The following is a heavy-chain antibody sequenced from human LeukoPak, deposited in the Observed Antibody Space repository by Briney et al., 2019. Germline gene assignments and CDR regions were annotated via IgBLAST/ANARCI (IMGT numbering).Heavy chain of an antibody. CDR2: INHRGST. CDR3: ARFSLGYDAFDI. D-gene: IGHD5-12*01. J-gene: IGHJ3*02. V-gene: IGHV4-34*01. Sequence: SETLSLTCAVYGGSFSGYYWNWIRQPPGKGLEWIGEINHRGSTNNNPSLKSRVTISVDTSKNHFSLKLSSVTAADTAVYYCARFSLGYDAFDIWGQGTMVTVSS. CDR1: GGSFSGYY.